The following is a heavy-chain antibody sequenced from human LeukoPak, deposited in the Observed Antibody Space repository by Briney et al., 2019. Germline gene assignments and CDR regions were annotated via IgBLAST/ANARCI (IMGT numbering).Heavy chain of an antibody. CDR3: AKSLAYCGGDCYSFDY. D-gene: IGHD2-21*02. CDR1: GFTFSSYA. V-gene: IGHV3-23*01. Sequence: TGGSLRLSCAASGFTFSSYAMSWVRQAPGKGLEWVSAISGSGGSTYYADSVKGRFTIPRDNSKNTLYLQMNSLRAEDTAVYYCAKSLAYCGGDCYSFDYWGQGTLVTVSS. CDR2: ISGSGGST. J-gene: IGHJ4*02.